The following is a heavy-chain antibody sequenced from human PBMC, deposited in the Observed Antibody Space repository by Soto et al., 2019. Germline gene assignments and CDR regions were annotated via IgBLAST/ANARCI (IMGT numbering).Heavy chain of an antibody. Sequence: ASVKVSCKASGYTFTSYGISWVRQAPGQGLEWMGWINPNSGGTNYAQKFQGWVTMTRDTSISTAYMELSRLRSDDTAVYYCARDAYSSSSYAPLDAFDIWGQGTMVTVSS. J-gene: IGHJ3*02. D-gene: IGHD6-6*01. CDR2: INPNSGGT. CDR1: GYTFTSYG. V-gene: IGHV1-2*04. CDR3: ARDAYSSSSYAPLDAFDI.